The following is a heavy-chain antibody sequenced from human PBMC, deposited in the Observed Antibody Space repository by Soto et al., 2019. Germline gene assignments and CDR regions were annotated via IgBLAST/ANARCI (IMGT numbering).Heavy chain of an antibody. V-gene: IGHV3-33*01. Sequence: QVQLVESGGGVVQPGRSLRLSCAASGFTFSSYGMHWVRQAPGKGLEWVAVIWYDGSNKYYADSVKGRFTISRDNSKNTLYLQMNSLRAEDTAVYYCARDRGGNRQYFQHWGQGTLVTVSS. CDR3: ARDRGGNRQYFQH. CDR1: GFTFSSYG. J-gene: IGHJ1*01. CDR2: IWYDGSNK. D-gene: IGHD2-15*01.